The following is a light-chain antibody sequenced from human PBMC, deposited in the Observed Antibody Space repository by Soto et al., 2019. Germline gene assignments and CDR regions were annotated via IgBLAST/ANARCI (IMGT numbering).Light chain of an antibody. CDR3: GADHGSGSNFVVV. Sequence: QAVVTQPPSASASLGASVTLACTLSSGYSNYKVDWYQQRPGKGPRFVMRVGTGGIVGSKGDGIPDRFSVLASGLNRYLTIKNIQEDDESDYHCGADHGSGSNFVVVFGGGTKLTVL. CDR2: VGTGGIVG. J-gene: IGLJ2*01. CDR1: SGYSNYK. V-gene: IGLV9-49*01.